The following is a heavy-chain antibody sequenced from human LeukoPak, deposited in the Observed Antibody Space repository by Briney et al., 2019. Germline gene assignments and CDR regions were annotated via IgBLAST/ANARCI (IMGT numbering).Heavy chain of an antibody. J-gene: IGHJ4*02. CDR1: GYTFTGYY. CDR2: INPNSGGT. V-gene: IGHV1-2*02. Sequence: ASVKVSCKASGYTFTGYYMHWVRQAPGQGLEWMGWINPNSGGTNYAQKFQGRVTMTEDTSTDTAYMELSSLRSEDTAVYYCATLFPPGIAVAGTFDYWGQGTLVTVSS. CDR3: ATLFPPGIAVAGTFDY. D-gene: IGHD6-19*01.